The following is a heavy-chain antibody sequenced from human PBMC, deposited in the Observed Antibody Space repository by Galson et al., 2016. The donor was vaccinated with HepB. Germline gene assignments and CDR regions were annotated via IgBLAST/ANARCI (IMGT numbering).Heavy chain of an antibody. CDR1: GFTFSNNY. CDR3: ARVVYYYYGMGV. J-gene: IGHJ6*02. CDR2: IGTSGSAI. V-gene: IGHV3-11*01. Sequence: SLRLSCAASGFTFSNNYMSWVRQAPGKGLEWVSYIGTSGSAIYYIDSVKGRFTISRDNAKNSLYLQMNSLRAEDTAVYYCARVVYYYYGMGVWGQGTTVTVSS.